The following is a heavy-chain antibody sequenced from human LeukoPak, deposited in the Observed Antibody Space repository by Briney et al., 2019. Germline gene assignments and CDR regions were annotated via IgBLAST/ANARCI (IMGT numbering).Heavy chain of an antibody. V-gene: IGHV3-23*01. CDR3: AKWGDYDVLAGYYVSDY. Sequence: PGASLRLSCAASGFTFSNYAMSWVRQAPGQGLELVSAITGSGGNTYYADSVKGRFTIPRDNSKNTLFLQMNSLRAEDTAVYYCAKWGDYDVLAGYYVSDYWGQGTLVTVSS. CDR2: ITGSGGNT. J-gene: IGHJ4*02. D-gene: IGHD3-9*01. CDR1: GFTFSNYA.